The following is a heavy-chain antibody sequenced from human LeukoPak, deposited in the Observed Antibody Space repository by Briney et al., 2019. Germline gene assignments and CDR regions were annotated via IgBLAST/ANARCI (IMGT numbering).Heavy chain of an antibody. CDR3: ARDRIFWGSYRWDPFDI. CDR1: GYTFTSYG. Sequence: GASVKVSCKASGYTFTSYGISWVRQAPGQGLEWMGWISAYNGNTNYAQKLQGRVTMTTDTSTSTAYMELRSLRSDDTAVYYCARDRIFWGSYRWDPFDIWGQGTMVTVSS. V-gene: IGHV1-18*01. D-gene: IGHD3-16*02. CDR2: ISAYNGNT. J-gene: IGHJ3*02.